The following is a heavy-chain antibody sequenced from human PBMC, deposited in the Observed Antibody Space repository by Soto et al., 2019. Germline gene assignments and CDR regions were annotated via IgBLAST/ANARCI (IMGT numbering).Heavy chain of an antibody. CDR3: ARRGSSSSGPLDY. V-gene: IGHV3-33*01. D-gene: IGHD6-6*01. CDR1: GFTFSSYG. CDR2: IWYDGSNK. J-gene: IGHJ4*02. Sequence: PGGSLRLSCAASGFTFSSYGMHWVRQAPGKGLEWVAVIWYDGSNKYYADSVKGRFTISRDNSKNTLYLQMNSLRAEDTAVYYCARRGSSSSGPLDYWGQGTLVTVSS.